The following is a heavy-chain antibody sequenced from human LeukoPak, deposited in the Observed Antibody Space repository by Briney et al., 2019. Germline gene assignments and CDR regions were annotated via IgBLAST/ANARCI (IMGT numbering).Heavy chain of an antibody. CDR3: ARYSSGWTRGVYYYYYGMDV. V-gene: IGHV3-33*01. CDR2: IWYDGSNK. CDR1: GFTFSSYG. Sequence: GGSLRLSCAASGFTFSSYGMHWVRQAPGKGLEWVAVIWYDGSNKYYADSAKGRFTISRDNSKNTLYLQMNSLRAEDTAVYYCARYSSGWTRGVYYYYYGMDVWGKGTTVTVSS. J-gene: IGHJ6*04. D-gene: IGHD6-19*01.